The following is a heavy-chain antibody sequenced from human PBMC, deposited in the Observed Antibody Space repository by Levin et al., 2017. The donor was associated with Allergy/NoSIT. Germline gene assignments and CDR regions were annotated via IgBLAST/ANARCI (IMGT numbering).Heavy chain of an antibody. CDR1: GFTFSSYS. Sequence: GESLKISCAASGFTFSSYSMNWVRQAPGKGLEWVSYISSSSSTIYYADSVKGRFTISRDNAKNSLYLQMNSLRAEDTAVYYCAREPLTIFGVVIIYYGMDVWGQGTTVTVSS. V-gene: IGHV3-48*01. J-gene: IGHJ6*02. CDR2: ISSSSSTI. D-gene: IGHD3-3*01. CDR3: AREPLTIFGVVIIYYGMDV.